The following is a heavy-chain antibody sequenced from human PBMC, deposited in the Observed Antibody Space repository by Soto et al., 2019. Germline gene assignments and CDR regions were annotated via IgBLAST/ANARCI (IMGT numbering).Heavy chain of an antibody. J-gene: IGHJ6*02. CDR3: SRAQHTSMNYYDGTDV. V-gene: IGHV5-51*01. D-gene: IGHD5-18*01. Sequence: GVSLKISWQGSEYNFHTYCIGWIREIHVKGLEWMGIIYPADSDTTYSPSFQGQVTVSADKSISTAYLQWSSLKASDTAMYYCSRAQHTSMNYYDGTDVWGHGTSV. CDR1: EYNFHTYC. CDR2: IYPADSDT.